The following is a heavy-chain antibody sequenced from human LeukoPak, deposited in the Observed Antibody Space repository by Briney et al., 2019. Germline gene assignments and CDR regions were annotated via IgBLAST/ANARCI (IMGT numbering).Heavy chain of an antibody. J-gene: IGHJ4*02. D-gene: IGHD4/OR15-4a*01. CDR2: MNPNSGNT. Sequence: ASVKVSCKASGYTFTSYDINWVRQATGQGLEWMGWMNPNSGNTGYAQKLQGRVTMTTDTSTSTAYMELRSLRSDDTAVYYCARGPEVGGDYGIDYWGQGTLVTVSS. CDR1: GYTFTSYD. V-gene: IGHV1-8*01. CDR3: ARGPEVGGDYGIDY.